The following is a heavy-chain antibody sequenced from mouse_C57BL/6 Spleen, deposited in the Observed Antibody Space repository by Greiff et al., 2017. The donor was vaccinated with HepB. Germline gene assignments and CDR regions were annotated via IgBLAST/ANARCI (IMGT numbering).Heavy chain of an antibody. D-gene: IGHD1-1*01. J-gene: IGHJ3*01. V-gene: IGHV1-63*01. CDR2: IYPGGGYT. CDR3: ARSYYGSSSGFAY. Sequence: QVQLQQSGAELVRPGTSVKMSCKASGYTFTNYWIGWAKQRPGHGLEWIGDIYPGGGYTNYNEKFKGKATLTADKSSSTAYMQFSSLTSEDSAIYYWARSYYGSSSGFAYWGQGTLVTVSA. CDR1: GYTFTNYW.